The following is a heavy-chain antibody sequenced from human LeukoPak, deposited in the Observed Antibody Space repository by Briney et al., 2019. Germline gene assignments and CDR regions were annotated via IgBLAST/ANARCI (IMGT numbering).Heavy chain of an antibody. V-gene: IGHV3-53*01. J-gene: IGHJ4*02. D-gene: IGHD1-14*01. CDR1: GFTVITND. Sequence: GGSLRLSCAASGFTVITNDMTWVRQAPGRGLEWVSVLYSDGNTKDADFVQGRFTISRDNSKNTLYLEMNSLSPDDTAVYYCARGVEPLAANTLAYWGQGTLVTVSS. CDR2: LYSDGNT. CDR3: ARGVEPLAANTLAY.